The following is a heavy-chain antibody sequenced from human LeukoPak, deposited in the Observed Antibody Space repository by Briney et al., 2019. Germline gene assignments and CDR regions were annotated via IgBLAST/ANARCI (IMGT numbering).Heavy chain of an antibody. J-gene: IGHJ4*02. CDR2: ISSSSSII. Sequence: GGSLRLSCAASGFTFSANTMNWVRQAPGKGLEWISSISSSSSIICYADSVKGRVTISRDNIKNSLYLQMNSLRAEDTAVYYCARGGSGSYNMFDYWGQGTLVTVSS. CDR1: GFTFSANT. CDR3: ARGGSGSYNMFDY. D-gene: IGHD1-26*01. V-gene: IGHV3-48*01.